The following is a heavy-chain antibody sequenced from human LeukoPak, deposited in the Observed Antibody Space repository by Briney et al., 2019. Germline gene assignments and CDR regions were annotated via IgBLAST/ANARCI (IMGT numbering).Heavy chain of an antibody. CDR3: ARGIVVSPAAPYSWFDP. J-gene: IGHJ5*02. Sequence: GGSLRLSCVVSGSMFRNYWMSWLRQAPGKGPEWVANINQDGTKIFEVDFMKGRFSISRDNAKNSLYLQMNSLRVEDTAVYYCARGIVVSPAAPYSWFDPGGQGTLVTVSS. CDR1: GSMFRNYW. D-gene: IGHD2-2*01. CDR2: INQDGTKI. V-gene: IGHV3-7*03.